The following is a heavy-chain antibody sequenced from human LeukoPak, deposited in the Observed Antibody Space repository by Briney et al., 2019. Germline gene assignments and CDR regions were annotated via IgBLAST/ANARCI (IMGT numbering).Heavy chain of an antibody. CDR2: ISSSSSTI. D-gene: IGHD3-22*01. J-gene: IGHJ4*02. V-gene: IGHV3-48*01. CDR3: ARVGGYYDSSGYSIDY. Sequence: GGSLRLSCAASGFTFSSYSMNWVRQAPGKGLEWVSYISSSSSTIYYADSVKGRFTISRDNAKNSLYLQMNSLRAEDTAVYYCARVGGYYDSSGYSIDYWGQGTLVTVSS. CDR1: GFTFSSYS.